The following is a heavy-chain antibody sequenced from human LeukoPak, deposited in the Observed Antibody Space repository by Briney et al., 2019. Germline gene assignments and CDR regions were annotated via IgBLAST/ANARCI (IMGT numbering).Heavy chain of an antibody. D-gene: IGHD6-6*01. CDR1: GFTFSSYA. J-gene: IGHJ4*02. CDR3: ARGGVYSTSAVDY. V-gene: IGHV3-30*04. CDR2: ISYDESNK. Sequence: GRSLRLSCAASGFTFSSYAMHWVRQAPGKGLEWVAIISYDESNKYYADSVKGRFTISRDNSKNTLYLQINSLRAEDTAVYYCARGGVYSTSAVDYWGQGTLVTVSS.